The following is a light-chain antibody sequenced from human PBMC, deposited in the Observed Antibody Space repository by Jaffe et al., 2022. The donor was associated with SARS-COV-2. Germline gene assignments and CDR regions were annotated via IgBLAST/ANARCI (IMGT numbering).Light chain of an antibody. CDR3: GTWDNRLSAVV. J-gene: IGLJ2*01. CDR2: DTD. CDR1: SSNIGNNY. V-gene: IGLV1-51*01. Sequence: QSMLTQPPSVSAAPGQKVTMSCSGSSSNIGNNYASWYQQFPGTAPRLLIYDTDKRPSEIPDRFSGSKSGTSAMLVITGLQTADEADYYCGTWDNRLSAVVFGGGTKLTVL.